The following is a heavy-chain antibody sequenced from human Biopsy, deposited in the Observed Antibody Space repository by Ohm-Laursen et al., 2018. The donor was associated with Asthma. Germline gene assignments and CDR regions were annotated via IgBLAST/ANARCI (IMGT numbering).Heavy chain of an antibody. CDR3: VRAVRNEQWLAPFDY. V-gene: IGHV4-59*07. J-gene: IGHJ4*02. Sequence: SDTLSLTCSVYGGSISSFYWSWIRQSPEKGLEWMGYVYWTGSTNYNPSLKSRVTMSVDTSKNRMFLGLTSVTAADTAIYYCVRAVRNEQWLAPFDYWGQGKPVTVSS. CDR2: VYWTGST. CDR1: GGSISSFY. D-gene: IGHD6-19*01.